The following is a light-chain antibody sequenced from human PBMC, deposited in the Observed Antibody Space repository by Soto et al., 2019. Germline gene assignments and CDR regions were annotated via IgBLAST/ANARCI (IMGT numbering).Light chain of an antibody. Sequence: EIVLTQSPATLSLSPGERGTLSCRASQSVNSYLAWYQQKPGQAPRLLIYDASNRATGVPSRFSGSASGTDFTLPISSLEPEDCAVYYCQQGGSWPLTIGGGTKVEI. V-gene: IGKV3-11*01. CDR1: QSVNSY. CDR3: QQGGSWPLT. J-gene: IGKJ4*01. CDR2: DAS.